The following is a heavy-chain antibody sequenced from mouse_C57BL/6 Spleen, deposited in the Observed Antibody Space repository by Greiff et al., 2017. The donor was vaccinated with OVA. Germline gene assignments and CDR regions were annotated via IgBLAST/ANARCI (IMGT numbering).Heavy chain of an antibody. V-gene: IGHV14-2*01. CDR1: GFNIKDYY. CDR3: ARWDDGYWFAY. Sequence: EVQLQQSGAELVKPGASVKLSCTASGFNIKDYYMHWVKQRTEQGLEWIGRIDPEDGETKYAPTFQGKATITADTSSNTAYLQLSSLTSEDTAVYYCARWDDGYWFAYWGQGTLVTVSA. CDR2: IDPEDGET. D-gene: IGHD2-3*01. J-gene: IGHJ3*01.